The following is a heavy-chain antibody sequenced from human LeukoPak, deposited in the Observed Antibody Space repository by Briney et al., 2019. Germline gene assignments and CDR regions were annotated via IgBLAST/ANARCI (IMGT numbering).Heavy chain of an antibody. CDR3: ATLDSYYDSSGRPLLPD. J-gene: IGHJ4*02. V-gene: IGHV1-24*01. Sequence: ASVKVSCKVSGYSVSELSMHWVRQAPGLGLEWMGGFDREDDAPVYAQQFQGRVTMTEDTSTDTAYMELSSLRSEDTALYYCATLDSYYDSSGRPLLPDWGQGILVTVSS. D-gene: IGHD3-22*01. CDR1: GYSVSELS. CDR2: FDREDDAP.